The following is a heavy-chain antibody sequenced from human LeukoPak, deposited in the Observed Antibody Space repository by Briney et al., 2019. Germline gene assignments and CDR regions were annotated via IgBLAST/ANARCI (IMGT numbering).Heavy chain of an antibody. CDR1: GGSISSYY. D-gene: IGHD4-17*01. CDR2: IYTSGST. J-gene: IGHJ4*02. V-gene: IGHV4-4*07. Sequence: SETLSLTCTVSGGSISSYYWSWIRQPAGKGLEWIGRIYTSGSTNYNPSLKSRVTMSVDTSKNQFSLKLSSVTAADTAVYYCARDLCLNPLRCGFDYWGQGTLVTVSS. CDR3: ARDLCLNPLRCGFDY.